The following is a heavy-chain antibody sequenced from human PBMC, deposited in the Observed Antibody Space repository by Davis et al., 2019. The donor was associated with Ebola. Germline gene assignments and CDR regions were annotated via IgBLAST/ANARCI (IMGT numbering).Heavy chain of an antibody. D-gene: IGHD6-6*01. CDR2: IYYSGST. J-gene: IGHJ5*02. V-gene: IGHV4-39*01. CDR1: GGSISSSSYY. CDR3: ARSSSSSFPNWFDP. Sequence: PSETLSLTCTVSGGSISSSSYYWGWIRQPPGKGLEWIGSIYYSGSTYYNPSLKSRVTISVDTSKNQFSLKLSSVTAADTAVYYCARSSSSSFPNWFDPWGQGTLVTVSS.